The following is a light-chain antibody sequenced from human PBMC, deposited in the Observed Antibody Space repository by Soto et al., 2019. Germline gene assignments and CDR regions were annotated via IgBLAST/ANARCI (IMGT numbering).Light chain of an antibody. CDR1: QNVNRY. CDR3: HHRVNWPT. J-gene: IGKJ3*01. V-gene: IGKV3-11*01. CDR2: DAT. Sequence: EIVLTQSPATLSLSPGERAILSCRASQNVNRYLGWYQQKPGQAPRLLIYDATNRATGIPARFSGSGSGTDFSLTISSIEPEDFAVYYCHHRVNWPTFGPGTKVDMK.